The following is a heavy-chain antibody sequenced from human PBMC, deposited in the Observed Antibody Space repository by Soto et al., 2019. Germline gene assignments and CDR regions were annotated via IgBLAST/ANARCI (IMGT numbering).Heavy chain of an antibody. D-gene: IGHD3-10*01. CDR1: GYIFTSYA. V-gene: IGHV1-3*01. J-gene: IGHJ6*02. CDR3: AREGGITMVRGVFIDQPHHYYGMDV. Sequence: QVQLVQSGAEVKKPGASVKVSCKASGYIFTSYAMYWVRQAPGQRLEWMGWINGGSGNTKYSQKFQGRVTITRDTSARTAYKELSRLRSEDTAMYYCAREGGITMVRGVFIDQPHHYYGMDVGGQGTTVTVSS. CDR2: INGGSGNT.